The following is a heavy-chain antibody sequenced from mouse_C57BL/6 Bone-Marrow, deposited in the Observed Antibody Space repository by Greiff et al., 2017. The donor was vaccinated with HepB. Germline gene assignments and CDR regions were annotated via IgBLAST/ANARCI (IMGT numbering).Heavy chain of an antibody. CDR1: GFTFSSYG. J-gene: IGHJ3*01. D-gene: IGHD1-3*01. CDR3: ARGLKDFAY. Sequence: EVKVVESGGDLVKPGGSLKLSCAASGFTFSSYGMSWVRQTPDKRLEWVATISSGGSYTYYPDSVKGRFTISRDNAKNTLYLQMSSLKSEDTAMYYCARGLKDFAYWGQGTLVTVSA. V-gene: IGHV5-6*01. CDR2: ISSGGSYT.